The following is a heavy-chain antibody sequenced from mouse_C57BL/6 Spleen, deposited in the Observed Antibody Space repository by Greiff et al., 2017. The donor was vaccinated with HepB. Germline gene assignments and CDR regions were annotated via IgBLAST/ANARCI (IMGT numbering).Heavy chain of an antibody. CDR1: GYTFTSYW. CDR2: IHPNSGST. CDR3: AREAVVKKAWFAY. J-gene: IGHJ3*01. V-gene: IGHV1-64*01. Sequence: QVHVKQPGAELVKPGASVKLSCKASGYTFTSYWMHWVKQRPGQGLEWIGMIHPNSGSTNYNEKFKSKATLTVDKSSSTAYMQLSSLTSEDSAVYYCAREAVVKKAWFAYWGQGTLVTVSA. D-gene: IGHD1-1*01.